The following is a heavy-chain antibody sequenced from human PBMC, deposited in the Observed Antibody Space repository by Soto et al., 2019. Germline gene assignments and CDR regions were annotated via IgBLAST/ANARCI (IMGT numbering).Heavy chain of an antibody. CDR3: AKDLGGYCSGGSCYA. Sequence: EVQLLESGGGLVQPGGSLRLSCAASGFTFSSYAMSWVRQAPGKGLEWVSAISGSGGSTYYADSVRGRFTISRNNSKNTLYLQMNSLRAEDTAVYYCAKDLGGYCSGGSCYAWGQGTLVTVSS. D-gene: IGHD2-15*01. V-gene: IGHV3-23*01. J-gene: IGHJ5*02. CDR2: ISGSGGST. CDR1: GFTFSSYA.